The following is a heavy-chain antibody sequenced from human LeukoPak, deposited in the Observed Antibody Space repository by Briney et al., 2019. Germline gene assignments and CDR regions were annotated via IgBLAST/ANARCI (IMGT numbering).Heavy chain of an antibody. D-gene: IGHD3-10*01. CDR1: GYTFTSYG. CDR2: ISAYNGNT. V-gene: IGHV1-18*01. J-gene: IGHJ5*02. Sequence: ASVKVSCKASGYTFTSYGISWVRQAPGQGLEWMGWISAYNGNTNYAQKLQGRVTMTTDTSTSTAYMELRSLRSDDTAVYYCARGNNYGSGSYYNPPPNWFDPWGQGTLVTVSS. CDR3: ARGNNYGSGSYYNPPPNWFDP.